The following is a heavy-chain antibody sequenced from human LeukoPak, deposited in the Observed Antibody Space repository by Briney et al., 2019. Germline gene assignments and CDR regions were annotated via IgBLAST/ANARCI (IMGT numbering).Heavy chain of an antibody. D-gene: IGHD3-16*01. Sequence: ASVKVSCKASGYTLPDYYLHWVRPAPGPGLKWMGWINPNSGATHYAQSFQARVTMTRDTSIASSYMELTGLESDDTAVYYCARGRRILGGPENAGDFFDFWGQGSLVTVSS. J-gene: IGHJ4*01. CDR3: ARGRRILGGPENAGDFFDF. CDR1: GYTLPDYY. V-gene: IGHV1-2*02. CDR2: INPNSGAT.